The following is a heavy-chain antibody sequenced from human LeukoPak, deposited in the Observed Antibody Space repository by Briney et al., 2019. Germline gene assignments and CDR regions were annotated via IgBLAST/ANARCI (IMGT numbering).Heavy chain of an antibody. J-gene: IGHJ4*02. Sequence: SQTLSLTCTVSGGSISSGDYYWSWIRQPPGKGLEWIGYIYYSGSTYYNPSLKSRVTISVDTSKNQFSLKLSSVTAADTAVYYCARDLWGGTYFDYWGQGTLVTVSS. D-gene: IGHD2-21*01. CDR3: ARDLWGGTYFDY. CDR2: IYYSGST. CDR1: GGSISSGDYY. V-gene: IGHV4-30-4*01.